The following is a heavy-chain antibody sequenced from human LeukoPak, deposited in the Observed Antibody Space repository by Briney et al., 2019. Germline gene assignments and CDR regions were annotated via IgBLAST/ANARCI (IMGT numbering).Heavy chain of an antibody. D-gene: IGHD3-16*01. J-gene: IGHJ4*02. V-gene: IGHV3-11*04. CDR1: GFTFSDSY. CDR2: ISTYGTTI. CDR3: ARASAYPMPFDS. Sequence: GGSLRLSCAASGFTFSDSYMSWIRRTPGKGLEWISCISTYGTTIYYADSVKGRFTISRDNAKNSLYLQMNSLRAEDTAVYFCARASAYPMPFDSWGQGTPVTVSS.